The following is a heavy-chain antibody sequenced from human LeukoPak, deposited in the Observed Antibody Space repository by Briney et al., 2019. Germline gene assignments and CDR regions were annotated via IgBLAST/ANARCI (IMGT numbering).Heavy chain of an antibody. D-gene: IGHD2-2*01. V-gene: IGHV1-18*01. CDR3: ARGYCGSTSCFNFDY. CDR1: GYTFTTYD. J-gene: IGHJ4*02. Sequence: GASVKVSCKASGYTFTTYDINWVRQAPGQGLEWMGWISAYNGSTNYAQKLQGRVTMTTDTSTSTAYMELRSLRSDDTAVYYCARGYCGSTSCFNFDYWGQGTLVTVSS. CDR2: ISAYNGST.